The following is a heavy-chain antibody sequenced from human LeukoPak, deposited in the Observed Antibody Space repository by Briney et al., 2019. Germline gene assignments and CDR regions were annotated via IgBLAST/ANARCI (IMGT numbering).Heavy chain of an antibody. CDR3: AKDSREVWGSYRPFDY. CDR1: GFIFDDYA. V-gene: IGHV3-9*01. J-gene: IGHJ4*02. Sequence: PGGSLRLSCAASGFIFDDYAMHWVRQAPGKGLEWVSGISWNSGSTGYADSVKGRFTISRDNAKNSLYLQMDSLRAEDTALYYCAKDSREVWGSYRPFDYWGQGTLVTVSS. D-gene: IGHD3-16*02. CDR2: ISWNSGST.